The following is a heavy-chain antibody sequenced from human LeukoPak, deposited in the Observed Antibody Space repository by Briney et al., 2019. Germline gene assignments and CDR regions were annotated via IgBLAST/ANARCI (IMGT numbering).Heavy chain of an antibody. V-gene: IGHV4-39*07. CDR1: GGSISSSTYY. CDR2: IYYSRST. J-gene: IGHJ3*01. Sequence: PSETLSLTCTVSGGSISSSTYYWGWIRQPPGKGLEWIGSIYYSRSTYYNPSLKSRVTISVDTSKNQFSLKLRSVTAADTAVYYCARISSSNWYNERGAFDVWGQGTMVTVSS. D-gene: IGHD6-13*01. CDR3: ARISSSNWYNERGAFDV.